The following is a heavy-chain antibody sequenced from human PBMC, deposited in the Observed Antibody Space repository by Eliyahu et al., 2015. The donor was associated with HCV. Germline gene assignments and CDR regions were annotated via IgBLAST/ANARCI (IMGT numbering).Heavy chain of an antibody. Sequence: QVTLRESGPAVVKPAETLILTCTFSGFSFSTSGMSVSWIRQSPGKAPEWLALIDWANDKYYSTSLITRLTISKDTSKSQVVLKMTNMDPVDTATYYCARILGRPNYYGSGPFDYWGQGTLVTVSS. J-gene: IGHJ4*02. CDR2: IDWANDK. V-gene: IGHV2-70*01. CDR3: ARILGRPNYYGSGPFDY. CDR1: GFSFSTSGMS. D-gene: IGHD3-10*01.